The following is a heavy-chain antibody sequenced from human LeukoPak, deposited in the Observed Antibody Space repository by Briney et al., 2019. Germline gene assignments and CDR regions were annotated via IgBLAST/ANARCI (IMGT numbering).Heavy chain of an antibody. J-gene: IGHJ6*02. Sequence: PGGSLRLSCAASGSTVSSNYMSWVRQAPGKGLEWVSVIYSGGSTYYADSVKGRFTISRDNSKNTLYLQMNSLRAEDTAVYYCARDISSGWYYYGMDVWGQGTTVTVSS. CDR2: IYSGGST. V-gene: IGHV3-53*01. D-gene: IGHD6-19*01. CDR1: GSTVSSNY. CDR3: ARDISSGWYYYGMDV.